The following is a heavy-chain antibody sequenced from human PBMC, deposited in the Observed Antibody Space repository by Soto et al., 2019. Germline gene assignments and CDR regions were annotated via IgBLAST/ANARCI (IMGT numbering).Heavy chain of an antibody. V-gene: IGHV3-48*01. J-gene: IGHJ4*02. CDR3: ARVPIAADEHFDY. D-gene: IGHD6-13*01. Sequence: EVQLVESGGGLVQPGGSLGLSCAASGFTFSFYSMNWVRQAPGKGLEWVSYISSTSSTIYYADSAKGRFTISRDNAKTSLYLQMNSLRAEDTAVYYCARVPIAADEHFDYWGQGTLVTVSS. CDR2: ISSTSSTI. CDR1: GFTFSFYS.